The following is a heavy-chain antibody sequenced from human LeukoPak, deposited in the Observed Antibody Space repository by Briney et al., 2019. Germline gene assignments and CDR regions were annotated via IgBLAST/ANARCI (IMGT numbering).Heavy chain of an antibody. Sequence: GRSLRLSCAASGFTFSSYGMHWVRQAPGKGLEWVAVIPYDGSNKYYADSVKGRFTISRDNSKNTLYLQMSSLRAEDTAVYYCAKDSGFTVATDYWGQGTLVTVSS. CDR3: AKDSGFTVATDY. J-gene: IGHJ4*02. V-gene: IGHV3-30*18. CDR1: GFTFSSYG. D-gene: IGHD4-17*01. CDR2: IPYDGSNK.